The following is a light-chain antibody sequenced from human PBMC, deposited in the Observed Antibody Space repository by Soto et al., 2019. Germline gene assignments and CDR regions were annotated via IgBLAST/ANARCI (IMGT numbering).Light chain of an antibody. CDR1: SSDGGSHNL. Sequence: QSALTQPASVSGSPGQSITISCTGTSSDGGSHNLVSWYQQHPGQAPKLMIYEVSKRPLGVSARFSASKSGNTASLTISGLQAEGEADYYCCSDGGSRAVFGGGTQLTVL. J-gene: IGLJ7*01. CDR3: CSDGGSRAV. V-gene: IGLV2-23*02. CDR2: EVS.